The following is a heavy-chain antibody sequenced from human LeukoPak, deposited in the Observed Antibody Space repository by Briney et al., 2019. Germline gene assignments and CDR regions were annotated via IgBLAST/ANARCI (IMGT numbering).Heavy chain of an antibody. CDR3: AKFTSGWTYFDY. D-gene: IGHD6-19*01. CDR2: ISASGDSA. CDR1: GFTFSNYA. V-gene: IGHV3-23*01. J-gene: IGHJ4*02. Sequence: GGSPRLSCAASGFTFSNYAMTWVRQAPGKGLEWVALISASGDSAYYADSVKGRFTISRDNSEITLYLQLNSLRDEDTAIYYCAKFTSGWTYFDYWGQGTLVTVSS.